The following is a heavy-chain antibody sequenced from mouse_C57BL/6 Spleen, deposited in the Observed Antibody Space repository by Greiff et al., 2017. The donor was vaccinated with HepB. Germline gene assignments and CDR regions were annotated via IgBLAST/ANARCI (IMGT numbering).Heavy chain of an antibody. D-gene: IGHD2-5*01. Sequence: VQLQQPGAELVRPGTSVKLSCKASGYTFTSYWMHWVKQRPGQGLEWIGVIDPSDSYTNYNHKFKGKATLTVDTSSSTAYMQLSSLASEDSAVYYCARAYYSNYVFAYWGQGTLVTVSA. CDR2: IDPSDSYT. CDR3: ARAYYSNYVFAY. J-gene: IGHJ3*01. V-gene: IGHV1-59*01. CDR1: GYTFTSYW.